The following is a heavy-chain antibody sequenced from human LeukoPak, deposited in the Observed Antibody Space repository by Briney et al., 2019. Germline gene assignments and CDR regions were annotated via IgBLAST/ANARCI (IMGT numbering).Heavy chain of an antibody. CDR1: GFTFSSYS. Sequence: PGGSLRLSCAASGFTFSSYSMNWVRQAPGKGLEWVSSISSSSSYIYYADSVKGRFTISRDNAKNSLYLQMNSLRAEDTAVYYCARDGNGPNPTLNPGLDYWGQGTLVTVSS. V-gene: IGHV3-21*01. CDR3: ARDGNGPNPTLNPGLDY. J-gene: IGHJ4*02. CDR2: ISSSSSYI. D-gene: IGHD1-1*01.